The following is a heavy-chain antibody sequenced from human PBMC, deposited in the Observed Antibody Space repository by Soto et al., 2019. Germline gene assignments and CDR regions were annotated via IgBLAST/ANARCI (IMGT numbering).Heavy chain of an antibody. V-gene: IGHV3-23*01. J-gene: IGHJ1*01. CDR3: AKADAYSYRTEH. Sequence: EVHLLESGGGLVQPGGSLRLSCAASGFTFSNSAMTWVRQALGKGPEWVSSIGRTNNTHYADSVEGGFAISKDYSQNTFYLQMSRLTADNTAVYFCAKADAYSYRTEHWGQGALVTVSS. CDR2: IGRTNNT. D-gene: IGHD3-16*02. CDR1: GFTFSNSA.